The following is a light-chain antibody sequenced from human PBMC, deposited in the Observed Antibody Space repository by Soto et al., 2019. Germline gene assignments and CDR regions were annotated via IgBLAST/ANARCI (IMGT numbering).Light chain of an antibody. Sequence: PGDRATLSCRASQSVSVFLACYHHKPGQAPRLLIYGASNRASGIPDRFSGGGSGTDFTLTISRLEPEDFAVYYCHQYGSSPLTFGGGTKVEI. CDR3: HQYGSSPLT. CDR1: QSVSVF. J-gene: IGKJ4*01. CDR2: GAS. V-gene: IGKV3-20*01.